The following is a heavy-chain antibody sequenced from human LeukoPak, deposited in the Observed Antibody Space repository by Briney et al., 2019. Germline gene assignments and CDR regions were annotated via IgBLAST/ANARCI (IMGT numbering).Heavy chain of an antibody. V-gene: IGHV3-23*01. CDR2: ISGDGGRT. CDR3: ARDLDYGPSV. Sequence: LSGGSLRLSCAGSGFTSGTMSWVRQAPGKGLEWVSAISGDGGRTFYIDSVKGRFTISRDNSKNMLYLQMNSLRAEDTAVYYCARDLDYGPSVWGQGTLVTVSS. J-gene: IGHJ4*02. D-gene: IGHD4/OR15-4a*01. CDR1: GFTSGT.